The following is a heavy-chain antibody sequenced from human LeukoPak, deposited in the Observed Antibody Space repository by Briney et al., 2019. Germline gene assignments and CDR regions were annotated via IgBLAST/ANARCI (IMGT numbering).Heavy chain of an antibody. J-gene: IGHJ4*02. CDR2: VSGYNGNT. D-gene: IGHD1-26*01. CDR1: GYTFISYG. V-gene: IGHV1-18*01. CDR3: ARSLTVGGDY. Sequence: ASVKVSCKSSGYTFISYGISWVRQAPGQGLEWMGWVSGYNGNTDYAQKFQGRVTMTTDTSTSTAYMELRSLRSDDTAVYYCARSLTVGGDYWGQGTLVTVSS.